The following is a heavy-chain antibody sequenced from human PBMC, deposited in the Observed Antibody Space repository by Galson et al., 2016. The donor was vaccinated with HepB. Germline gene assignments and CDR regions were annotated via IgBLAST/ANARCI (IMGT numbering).Heavy chain of an antibody. CDR3: AREGNYGNYPYNYGLDV. CDR2: IFYTGHT. CDR1: GGSINAGGYY. V-gene: IGHV4-31*03. D-gene: IGHD1-7*01. Sequence: TLSLTCTVSGGSINAGGYYWTWIRQHPGKGLEWLGFIFYTGHTYYNPALKSRLNISMDSSKSQFSLSLSSVTAADTAVYFCAREGNYGNYPYNYGLDVWGHGTSVTVSS. J-gene: IGHJ6*02.